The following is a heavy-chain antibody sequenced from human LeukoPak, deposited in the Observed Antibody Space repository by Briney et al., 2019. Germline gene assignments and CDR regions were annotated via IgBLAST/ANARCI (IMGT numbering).Heavy chain of an antibody. CDR3: ARGSKIQLWLFDRDYSRHGSDY. D-gene: IGHD5-18*01. CDR1: GYTFTGYY. V-gene: IGHV1-2*02. CDR2: INPNSGGT. J-gene: IGHJ4*02. Sequence: ASVKVSCKASGYTFTGYYMHWVRQAPGQGLEWMEWINPNSGGTNYAQKFQGRVTMTRDTSISTAYMELSRLRSDDTAVYYCARGSKIQLWLFDRDYSRHGSDYWGQGTLVTVSS.